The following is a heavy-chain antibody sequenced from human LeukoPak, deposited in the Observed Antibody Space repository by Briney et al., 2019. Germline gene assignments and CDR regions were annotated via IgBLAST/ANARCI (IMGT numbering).Heavy chain of an antibody. J-gene: IGHJ6*03. Sequence: SETLSLTCTVSGGSMSSHYWSWIRQPPGKGLEWIGYIYYSGSTNYNPSLKSRVTISVDTSKNQFSLKLSSVTAADTAVYYCARASLRFLEWLSRRDYYYYYMDVWGKGTTVTVSS. CDR1: GGSMSSHY. D-gene: IGHD3-3*01. CDR2: IYYSGST. V-gene: IGHV4-59*11. CDR3: ARASLRFLEWLSRRDYYYYYMDV.